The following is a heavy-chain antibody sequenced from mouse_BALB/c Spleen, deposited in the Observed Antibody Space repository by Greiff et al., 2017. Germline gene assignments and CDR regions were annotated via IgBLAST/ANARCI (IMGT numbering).Heavy chain of an antibody. CDR3: ARVLLRYYFDY. D-gene: IGHD1-1*01. CDR1: GFTFTDYY. CDR2: IRNKANGYTT. J-gene: IGHJ2*01. Sequence: EVQLQESGGGLVQPGGSLRLSCATSGFTFTDYYMSWVRQPPGKALEWLGFIRNKANGYTTEYSASVKGRFTISRDNSQSILYLQMNTLRAEDSATYYCARVLLRYYFDYWGQGTTLTVSS. V-gene: IGHV7-3*02.